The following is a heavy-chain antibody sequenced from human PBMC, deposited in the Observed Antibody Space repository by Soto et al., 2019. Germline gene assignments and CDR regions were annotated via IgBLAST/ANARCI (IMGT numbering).Heavy chain of an antibody. D-gene: IGHD2-8*01. CDR1: GFTFRNNV. Sequence: LRLSCAASGFTFRNNVLSWVRQAPGKGLDWVSGITGSGRDTYYADSVKGRFTISRDNSKNMVFLQMNSLRAADTALYYCAKNGLDNSPSAIDSWGPGTLVTV. CDR2: ITGSGRDT. CDR3: AKNGLDNSPSAIDS. V-gene: IGHV3-23*01. J-gene: IGHJ4*02.